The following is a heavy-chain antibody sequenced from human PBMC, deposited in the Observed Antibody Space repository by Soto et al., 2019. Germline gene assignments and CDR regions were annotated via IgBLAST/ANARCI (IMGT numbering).Heavy chain of an antibody. Sequence: PWETLSLTCTVSGGSVSSGSYYWSWIRQPPGKGLEWIGYIYYSGSTNYNPSLKSRVTISVDTSKNQFSLKLSSVTAADTAVYYCARRLVDNDYWGQGTLVNVSS. V-gene: IGHV4-61*01. CDR3: ARRLVDNDY. CDR2: IYYSGST. D-gene: IGHD6-19*01. J-gene: IGHJ4*02. CDR1: GGSVSSGSYY.